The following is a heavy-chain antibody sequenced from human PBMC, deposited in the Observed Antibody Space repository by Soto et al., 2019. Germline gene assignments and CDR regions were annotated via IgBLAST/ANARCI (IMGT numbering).Heavy chain of an antibody. J-gene: IGHJ4*02. Sequence: QVQLVESGGGVVQPGRSLRLSCAASGFTFSSYGMHWVRQAPGKGLEWVAVIWYDGSNKYYADSVKGRFTISRDNSKNTLYLQMNSLRAEDTAVYYCAREVAMVTPFFDYWGQGTLVTVSS. CDR3: AREVAMVTPFFDY. D-gene: IGHD5-18*01. CDR1: GFTFSSYG. V-gene: IGHV3-33*01. CDR2: IWYDGSNK.